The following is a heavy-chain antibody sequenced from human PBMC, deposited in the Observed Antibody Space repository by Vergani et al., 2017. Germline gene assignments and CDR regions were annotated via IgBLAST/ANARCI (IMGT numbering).Heavy chain of an antibody. CDR1: GYTFTNHA. D-gene: IGHD1-1*01. Sequence: QVQLVQSGSELKKPGASVKVSCTASGYTFTNHAMNWVRQAPGQGLEWMGWINTDTGNPTYAQGFTGRFVFSLDTSVSTAYLQLSGLKADDTAVYYCARAVRRVWDYYGLDVWGQGTTVTVSS. V-gene: IGHV7-4-1*02. CDR3: ARAVRRVWDYYGLDV. CDR2: INTDTGNP. J-gene: IGHJ6*02.